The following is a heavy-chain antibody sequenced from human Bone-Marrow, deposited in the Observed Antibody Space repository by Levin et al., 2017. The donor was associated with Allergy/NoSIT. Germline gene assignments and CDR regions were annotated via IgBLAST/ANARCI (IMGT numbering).Heavy chain of an antibody. CDR2: ISYDGSSK. CDR1: GFTFSTYA. V-gene: IGHV3-30-3*01. Sequence: LSLPCAASGFTFSTYAMHWVRQAPGKGLEWVAIISYDGSSKYYADSVKGRFTISRDNSQNTLYLQMNSLRAEDTAVYYCARADRDYYYYFPLDVWGQGTTVTVSS. J-gene: IGHJ6*02. CDR3: ARADRDYYYYFPLDV.